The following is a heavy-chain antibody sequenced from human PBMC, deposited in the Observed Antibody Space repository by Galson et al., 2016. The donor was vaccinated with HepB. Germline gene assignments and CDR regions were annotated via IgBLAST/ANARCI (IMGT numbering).Heavy chain of an antibody. CDR1: GYTFASLW. CDR2: IYPGGSDT. CDR3: ARRGHNNGLDF. V-gene: IGHV5-51*01. Sequence: QSGAEVKEPGESLRISCETSGYTFASLWIAWVRQRAGEGLEWMGVIYPGGSDTKYSPPFQGQVIISADKSINTTYLQWSSLTTSDTAIYYCARRGHNNGLDFWGPGTPVSVS. J-gene: IGHJ4*02. D-gene: IGHD5-24*01.